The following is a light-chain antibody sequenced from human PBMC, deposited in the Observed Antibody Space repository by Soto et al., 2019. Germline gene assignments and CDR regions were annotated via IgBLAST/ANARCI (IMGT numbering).Light chain of an antibody. CDR2: RNN. CDR1: SSNIGSNY. J-gene: IGLJ2*01. Sequence: QSVLTQPPSASGTPGQRVTISCSGSSSNIGSNYVYWYQQLPGTAPKPLIYRNNQRPSGVPDRFSGSKSGTSASLAISGLRSEDEADYCCAAWDDSLSGLVFGGGTKLTVL. V-gene: IGLV1-47*01. CDR3: AAWDDSLSGLV.